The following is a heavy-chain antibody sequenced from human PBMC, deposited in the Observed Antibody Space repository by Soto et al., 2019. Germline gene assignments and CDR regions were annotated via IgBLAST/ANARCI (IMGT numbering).Heavy chain of an antibody. V-gene: IGHV2-5*02. CDR1: GFSLSTSGVG. Sequence: SGPTLVNPTQTLTLTCTFSGFSLSTSGVGVGWIRQPPGKALEWLALIYWDDDKRYSPSLKSRLTITKDTSKNQVVLTMTNMDPVDTATYYCAHSLSVLGYCSGGSCYWQNSYYAMDVWGQGT. D-gene: IGHD2-15*01. CDR2: IYWDDDK. CDR3: AHSLSVLGYCSGGSCYWQNSYYAMDV. J-gene: IGHJ6*02.